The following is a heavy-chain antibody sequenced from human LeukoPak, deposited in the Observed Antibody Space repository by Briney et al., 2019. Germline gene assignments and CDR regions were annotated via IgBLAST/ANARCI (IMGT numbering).Heavy chain of an antibody. D-gene: IGHD3-10*01. Sequence: ASVKDTCKGSVYILICYQWHELGPAPGQGLEWMGWINPNSGGTNYAQKFQGRVTMTRDTSISTAYMELSRLRSDDTAVYYCARVPAAPGNDYWGQGTLVTVSS. V-gene: IGHV1-2*02. CDR2: INPNSGGT. CDR1: VYILICYQ. J-gene: IGHJ4*02. CDR3: ARVPAAPGNDY.